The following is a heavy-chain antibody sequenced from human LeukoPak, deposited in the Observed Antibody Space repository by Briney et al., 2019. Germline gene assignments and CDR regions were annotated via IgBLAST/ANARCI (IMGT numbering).Heavy chain of an antibody. V-gene: IGHV4-59*08. CDR1: GGSISSYY. Sequence: SETLSLTCSVSGGSISSYYWSWIRQPPGKGLEWIGYIYYSGSTNFKSPLKSRVTMSGDTSKNQFSLKLNSVTAADTAVYYCARLIAVAAPFDYWGQGTLVTVSS. CDR3: ARLIAVAAPFDY. CDR2: IYYSGST. D-gene: IGHD6-19*01. J-gene: IGHJ4*02.